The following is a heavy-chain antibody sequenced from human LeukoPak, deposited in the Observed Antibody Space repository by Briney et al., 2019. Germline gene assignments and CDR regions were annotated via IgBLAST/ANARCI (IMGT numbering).Heavy chain of an antibody. J-gene: IGHJ4*02. V-gene: IGHV3-23*01. CDR1: GFTFSIYA. D-gene: IGHD4-17*01. CDR3: AKGSVYGDFDY. CDR2: ISGSGGGT. Sequence: GGSLRLSCAASGFTFSIYAMSWVRQAPGKGLEWVSAISGSGGGTYYADSMKGRFTISRDNSKNTLYLQMNSLRAEDTAVYYCAKGSVYGDFDYWGQGTLVLVSS.